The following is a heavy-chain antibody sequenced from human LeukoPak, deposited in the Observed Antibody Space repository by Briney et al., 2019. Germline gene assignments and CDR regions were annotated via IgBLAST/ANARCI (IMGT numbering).Heavy chain of an antibody. J-gene: IGHJ4*02. CDR3: ARWGNDYSQFDS. V-gene: IGHV3-23*01. CDR2: VSGSGDNT. CDR1: GITFSNYA. D-gene: IGHD4-11*01. Sequence: GGSLRLSCVASGITFSNYAVSWVRQAPGKGLEWVSVVSGSGDNTNYADSVKGRFTISRDNSKNTLFLQMNSLRTEDTAVYFCARWGNDYSQFDSWGQGTLVTVS.